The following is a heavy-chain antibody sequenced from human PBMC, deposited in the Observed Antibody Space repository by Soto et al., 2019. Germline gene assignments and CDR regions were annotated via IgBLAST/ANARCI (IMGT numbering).Heavy chain of an antibody. CDR3: ARTHYAMDV. V-gene: IGHV4-34*01. J-gene: IGHJ6*04. CDR2: IHHRANT. CDR1: GGSFSDFH. Sequence: QVQLQQWGAGLLKPSETLSLTCAVYGGSFSDFHWGWIRQRPGKGLEWIGEIHHRANTNYYPSLRSRVTMSVDTSQNQFSLKMTSVTAADTAVYYCARTHYAMDVWDKGTTLTVSS.